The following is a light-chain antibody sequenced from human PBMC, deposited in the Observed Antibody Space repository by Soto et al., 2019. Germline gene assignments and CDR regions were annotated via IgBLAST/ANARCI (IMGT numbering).Light chain of an antibody. CDR1: QNVNIN. Sequence: EVVMTQSPAILSLSPGERATLSCRASQNVNINVVWYQQKPGQAPRVLIYGASTRATGIPARFSGSGSGTDFTLTISSLQFEDFAVYYCQQYNNWPRTFGQGTKVDIK. CDR3: QQYNNWPRT. V-gene: IGKV3-15*01. CDR2: GAS. J-gene: IGKJ1*01.